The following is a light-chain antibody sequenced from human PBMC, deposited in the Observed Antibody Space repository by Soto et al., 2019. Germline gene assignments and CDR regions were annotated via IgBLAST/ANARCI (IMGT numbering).Light chain of an antibody. Sequence: QLVLTQPPSVSGAPGQRVTISCTGSSSNIGAGYDVHWYQQLPGTAPKLLIYGNSNRPSAVPDRFSGSKSGTSASLAITGLRAEDEADYYCQSYDSSLSGWVFGGGTKLTVL. CDR1: SSNIGAGYD. CDR3: QSYDSSLSGWV. V-gene: IGLV1-40*01. CDR2: GNS. J-gene: IGLJ3*02.